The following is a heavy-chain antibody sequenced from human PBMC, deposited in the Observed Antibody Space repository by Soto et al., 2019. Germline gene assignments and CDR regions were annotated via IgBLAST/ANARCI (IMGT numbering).Heavy chain of an antibody. J-gene: IGHJ4*02. CDR1: GFTFRSYA. Sequence: GGSLRLSCAASGFTFRSYAMSWVRQAPGKGLEWVSAISGSGGSTYYADSVKGRFTISRDNSKNTLYLQMNSLRAEDTAVYYCAKDGPPMVYAIGPTNYFDYWGQGTLVTVSS. D-gene: IGHD2-8*01. CDR3: AKDGPPMVYAIGPTNYFDY. CDR2: ISGSGGST. V-gene: IGHV3-23*01.